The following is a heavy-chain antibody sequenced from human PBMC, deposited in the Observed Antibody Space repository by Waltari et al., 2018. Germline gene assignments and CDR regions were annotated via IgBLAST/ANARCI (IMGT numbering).Heavy chain of an antibody. V-gene: IGHV3-48*04. Sequence: EVQLVESGGGLVQPGGSLRLSCAASGFTFSSYSMNWVRPAPGKGLEWVSYISSSSSTIYYADSVKGRFTISRDNAKNSLYLQMNSLRAEDTAVYYCARELGYCSSTSCYAGYYYYYMDVWGKGTTVTVSS. D-gene: IGHD2-2*01. CDR1: GFTFSSYS. CDR2: ISSSSSTI. J-gene: IGHJ6*03. CDR3: ARELGYCSSTSCYAGYYYYYMDV.